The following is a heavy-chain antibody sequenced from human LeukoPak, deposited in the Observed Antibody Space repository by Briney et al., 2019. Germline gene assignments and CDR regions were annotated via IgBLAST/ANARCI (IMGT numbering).Heavy chain of an antibody. CDR3: AKETYNTGWFPDY. J-gene: IGHJ4*02. Sequence: GGSLRLSCAASGFTFSNYVMNWVRQAPGKGLEGVSVISGTGAITYYADSVKGRFTISRDNSNNTLYLQMNSLRPEDTALYYCAKETYNTGWFPDYWGQGTLVTVSS. D-gene: IGHD6-19*01. CDR1: GFTFSNYV. CDR2: ISGTGAIT. V-gene: IGHV3-23*01.